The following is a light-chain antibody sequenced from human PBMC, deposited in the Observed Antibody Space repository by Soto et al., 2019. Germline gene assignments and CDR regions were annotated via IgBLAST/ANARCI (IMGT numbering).Light chain of an antibody. V-gene: IGKV3-15*01. CDR3: HHYNSWSYT. CDR1: QSVSIL. J-gene: IGKJ2*01. Sequence: EIVMTQSPATLSVSPGERATLSCRASQSVSILLAWYQQKPGQAPRLLIYDASTRAPGFPARSSGSGSGTEVTLTISSLQSEDFAVYYCHHYNSWSYTFGQGTKVDIK. CDR2: DAS.